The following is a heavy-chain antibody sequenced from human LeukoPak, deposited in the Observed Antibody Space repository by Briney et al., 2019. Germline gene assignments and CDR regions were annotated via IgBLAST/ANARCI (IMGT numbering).Heavy chain of an antibody. CDR2: INTDGSST. CDR3: ARDLYEYSSSSPFDY. Sequence: GGSLRLSCAASGFTFSSYWMHWVRQAPGKGLVWVSRINTDGSSTSYADSVKGRFTISRDNAKNTLYLQMNSLRAEDTAVYYCARDLYEYSSSSPFDYWGQGTLVTVSS. CDR1: GFTFSSYW. J-gene: IGHJ4*02. D-gene: IGHD6-6*01. V-gene: IGHV3-74*01.